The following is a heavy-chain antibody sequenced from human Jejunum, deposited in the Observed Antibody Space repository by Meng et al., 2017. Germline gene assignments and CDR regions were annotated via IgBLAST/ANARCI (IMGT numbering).Heavy chain of an antibody. CDR1: GFTFSDYS. CDR3: ARGPCSSTSCYVSYYYRMDV. CDR2: ISSSSINI. V-gene: IGHV3-21*01. J-gene: IGHJ6*02. D-gene: IGHD2-2*01. Sequence: GESLKISCAASGFTFSDYSMNWVRQAPGKGLEWVSFISSSSINIYYADSVKGRFTISRDNAKNSLYLQMNSLRAEDTAVYYCARGPCSSTSCYVSYYYRMDVWGQGTTVTAP.